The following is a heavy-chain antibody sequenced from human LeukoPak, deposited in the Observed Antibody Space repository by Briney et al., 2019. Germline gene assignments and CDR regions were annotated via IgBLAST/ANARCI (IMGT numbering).Heavy chain of an antibody. J-gene: IGHJ4*02. V-gene: IGHV1-2*02. Sequence: ASVKVSCKASGYTFTGYYMHWVRQAPGQGLEWMGWINPNSGGTNYAQKFQGRVTMTRDTSISTAYMELSRLRSDDTAVYYCARGKKQWLYDPSVRGGKSYYFDYWGQGTLVTASS. CDR1: GYTFTGYY. D-gene: IGHD6-19*01. CDR3: ARGKKQWLYDPSVRGGKSYYFDY. CDR2: INPNSGGT.